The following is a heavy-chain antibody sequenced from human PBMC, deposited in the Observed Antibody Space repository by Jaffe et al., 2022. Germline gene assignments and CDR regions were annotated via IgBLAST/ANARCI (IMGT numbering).Heavy chain of an antibody. J-gene: IGHJ4*02. CDR1: GFTFSDYY. CDR2: ISSSGSTI. D-gene: IGHD2-15*01. CDR3: ARDTCGGGSCYSGSLHDFDY. V-gene: IGHV3-11*01. Sequence: QVQLVESGGGLVKPGGSLRLSCAASGFTFSDYYMSWIRQAPGKGLEWVSYISSSGSTIYYADSVKGRFTISRDNAKNSLYLQMNSLRAEDTAVYYCARDTCGGGSCYSGSLHDFDYWGQGTLVTVSS.